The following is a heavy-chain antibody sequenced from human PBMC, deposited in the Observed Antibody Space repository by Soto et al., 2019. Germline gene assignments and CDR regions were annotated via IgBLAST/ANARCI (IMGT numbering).Heavy chain of an antibody. D-gene: IGHD6-19*01. CDR2: IKQDGSEK. Sequence: EAQLVESGGGLVQPGGSLRLSCVASGFTFSSYWMSWVRQAPGKGLEWVGNIKQDGSEKYYVDSVKDRFTISRDNAKNSLYLQMNSLRAEDSAVYYCARVYPGSGWPYHYYGMDVWGQGTTVTVSS. V-gene: IGHV3-7*01. J-gene: IGHJ6*02. CDR1: GFTFSSYW. CDR3: ARVYPGSGWPYHYYGMDV.